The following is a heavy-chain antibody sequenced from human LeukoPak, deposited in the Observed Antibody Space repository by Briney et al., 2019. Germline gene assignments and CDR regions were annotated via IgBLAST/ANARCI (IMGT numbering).Heavy chain of an antibody. J-gene: IGHJ4*02. CDR1: GFTSSGYS. CDR2: ISGSSDYI. Sequence: GGSLRLSCAASGFTSSGYSMNWVRRAPGKGLEWVSSISGSSDYIFYADLAKGRFTISRDNAKNSVYLQMNSLRADDTAVYYCASDLPAATSWGQGTLVTVSS. V-gene: IGHV3-21*01. CDR3: ASDLPAATS. D-gene: IGHD2-2*01.